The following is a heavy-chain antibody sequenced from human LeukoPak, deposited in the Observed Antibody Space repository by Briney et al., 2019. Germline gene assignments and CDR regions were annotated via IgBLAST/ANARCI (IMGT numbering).Heavy chain of an antibody. V-gene: IGHV3-9*01. CDR3: TRGVEPGWVAPYDMDV. Sequence: PGGSLRLSCAASGFTFDDYAMHWVRQVPGKGLEWVSGISWNSGSIVYADSVEGRFTISRDNAKNSLFLQMNSLRAEDTALYFCTRGVEPGWVAPYDMDVWGKGTTVTVSS. D-gene: IGHD6-19*01. CDR1: GFTFDDYA. J-gene: IGHJ6*03. CDR2: ISWNSGSI.